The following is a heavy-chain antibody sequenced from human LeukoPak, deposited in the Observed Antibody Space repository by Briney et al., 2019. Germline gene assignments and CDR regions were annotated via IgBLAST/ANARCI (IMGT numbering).Heavy chain of an antibody. CDR3: ARGKESGIEVAGR. V-gene: IGHV1-8*01. J-gene: IGHJ4*02. D-gene: IGHD6-19*01. CDR1: GYTFTNYG. CDR2: MNPYNGNT. Sequence: GASVKVSCKASGYTFTNYGINWVRQATGQGLEWMAWMNPYNGNTGFAQKFQDRVTLTRNTFISTAYMELRGLRFEDTAVYYCARGKESGIEVAGRWGQGTLVTVSS.